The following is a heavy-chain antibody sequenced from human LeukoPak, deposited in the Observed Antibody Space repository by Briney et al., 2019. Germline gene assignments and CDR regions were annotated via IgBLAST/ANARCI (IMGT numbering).Heavy chain of an antibody. J-gene: IGHJ4*02. D-gene: IGHD3-16*01. CDR2: IIPILGIA. Sequence: ASVKVSCKASGGTFSSYAISWVRQGPGQGLEWMGRIIPILGIANYAQKFQGRVTITADKSTSTAYMELSSLRSEDTAVYYCARVDAGEPIRWGQGTLVTGSS. CDR1: GGTFSSYA. V-gene: IGHV1-69*04. CDR3: ARVDAGEPIR.